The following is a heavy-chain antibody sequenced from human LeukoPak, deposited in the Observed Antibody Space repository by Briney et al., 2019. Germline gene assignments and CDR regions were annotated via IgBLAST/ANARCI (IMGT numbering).Heavy chain of an antibody. CDR2: INHSGST. D-gene: IGHD4-17*01. V-gene: IGHV4-34*01. CDR3: ARDLVTTVFYFDY. J-gene: IGHJ4*02. Sequence: SETLSLTCAVYGGSFSGYYWSWIRQPPGKGLEWIGEINHSGSTNYNPSLKSRVTISVDTSKNQFSLKLSSVTAADTAVYYCARDLVTTVFYFDYWGRGTLVTVSS. CDR1: GGSFSGYY.